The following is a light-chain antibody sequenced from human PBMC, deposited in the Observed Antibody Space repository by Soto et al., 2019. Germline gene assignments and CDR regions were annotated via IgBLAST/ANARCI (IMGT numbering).Light chain of an antibody. CDR2: GAS. Sequence: EIVMTQSPGTLSFSPGQRATLSCRASQSISSSYLAWYQKKPGQAPRLLIYGASSRATAIPDRFSGSGSGTDLTLTISRLEPEDFAVYYCQQYGSSPPSTFGQGTKVDI. V-gene: IGKV3-20*01. J-gene: IGKJ1*01. CDR3: QQYGSSPPST. CDR1: QSISSSY.